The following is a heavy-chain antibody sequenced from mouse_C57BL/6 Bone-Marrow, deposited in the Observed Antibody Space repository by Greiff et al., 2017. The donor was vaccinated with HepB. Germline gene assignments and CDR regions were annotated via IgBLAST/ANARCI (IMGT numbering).Heavy chain of an antibody. D-gene: IGHD2-3*01. V-gene: IGHV5-6*01. CDR1: GFTFSSYG. CDR3: ARQDDPFAY. J-gene: IGHJ3*01. Sequence: DVQLVESGGDLVKPGGSLKLSCAASGFTFSSYGMSWVRQTPDKRLEWVATISSGGSYTYYPDSVKGRFTISRDNAKNTLYLQMSSLKSEDTAMYYCARQDDPFAYWGQGTLVTVSA. CDR2: ISSGGSYT.